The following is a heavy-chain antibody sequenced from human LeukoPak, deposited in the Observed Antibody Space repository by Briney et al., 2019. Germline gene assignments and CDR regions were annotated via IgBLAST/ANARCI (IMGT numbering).Heavy chain of an antibody. Sequence: GASVKVSCKTSGYTFIRYSIGWVRQAPGQGLEWMGWMNPNSGVAGYAQKFEGRVTMTRDTSISTAYMELSRLRSDDTAVYYCAREAAGSITMVRGVIPTYWGQGTLVTVSS. CDR1: GYTFIRYS. CDR3: AREAAGSITMVRGVIPTY. CDR2: MNPNSGVA. V-gene: IGHV1-2*02. J-gene: IGHJ4*02. D-gene: IGHD3-10*01.